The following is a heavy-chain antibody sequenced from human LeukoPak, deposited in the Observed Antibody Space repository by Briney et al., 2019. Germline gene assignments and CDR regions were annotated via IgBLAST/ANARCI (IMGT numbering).Heavy chain of an antibody. CDR1: GGSISSSSYY. CDR3: ARDLGGNRLGFDY. D-gene: IGHD4-23*01. Sequence: SETLSLTCTVSGGSISSSSYYWGWLRPPPGKGLEWIGSIYYSGSTYYNPSLKSRVTISVDTSKNQFSLKLSSLTAADTAVYYCARDLGGNRLGFDYWGQGTLVTVSS. J-gene: IGHJ4*02. CDR2: IYYSGST. V-gene: IGHV4-39*07.